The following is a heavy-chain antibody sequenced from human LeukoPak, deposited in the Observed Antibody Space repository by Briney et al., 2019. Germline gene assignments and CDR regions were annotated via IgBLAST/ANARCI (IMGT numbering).Heavy chain of an antibody. J-gene: IGHJ6*03. CDR1: GGSISSGSYY. V-gene: IGHV4-61*02. CDR2: IYTSGST. Sequence: SETLSLTCTVSGGSISSGSYYWSWIRQPAGKGLEWIGRIYTSGSTNYNPSLKSRVTMSVDTSKNQFSLKLSSVTAADTAVYYCARSPSTGSSWYLYYYYYYVDVWGKGTTVTISS. D-gene: IGHD6-13*01. CDR3: ARSPSTGSSWYLYYYYYYVDV.